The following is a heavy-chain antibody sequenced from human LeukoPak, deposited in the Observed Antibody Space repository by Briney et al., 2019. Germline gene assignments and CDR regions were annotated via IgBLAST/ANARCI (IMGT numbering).Heavy chain of an antibody. CDR3: ARAWYYYDSSGYYPFDY. J-gene: IGHJ4*02. V-gene: IGHV4-34*01. D-gene: IGHD3-22*01. CDR2: INHSGST. Sequence: SETLSLNCAVYGGSFSGYYWSWIRQPPGKGLEWIGEINHSGSTNYNPSLKSRVTISVDTSKNQFSLKLSSVTAADTAVYYCARAWYYYDSSGYYPFDYWGQGTLVTVSS. CDR1: GGSFSGYY.